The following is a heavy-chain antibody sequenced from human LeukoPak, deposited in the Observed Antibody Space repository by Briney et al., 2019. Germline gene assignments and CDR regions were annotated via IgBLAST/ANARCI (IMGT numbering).Heavy chain of an antibody. V-gene: IGHV4-4*07. CDR2: IYRSGST. D-gene: IGHD2-15*01. Sequence: KSSETLSLTCTVSGGSISNYYWSWIRQPAGKGLEWIGRIYRSGSTNYNPSLKSRVTISVDTSKNQFSLKLSSVTAADTAVYYCARVYCSGGSCYSGLFDYWGQGTLVTVSS. J-gene: IGHJ4*02. CDR3: ARVYCSGGSCYSGLFDY. CDR1: GGSISNYY.